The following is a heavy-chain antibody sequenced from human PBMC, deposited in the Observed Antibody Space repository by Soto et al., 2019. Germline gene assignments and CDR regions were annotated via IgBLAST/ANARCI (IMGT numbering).Heavy chain of an antibody. CDR2: MNPNSGNT. D-gene: IGHD3-3*01. CDR3: ARGPITIFGDEGRGNWFDP. Sequence: ASVKVSCKASGYTFTSYDINWVRQATGQGLEWMGRMNPNSGNTGYAQKFQGRVTMTRNTSISTAYMELSSLRSEDTAVYYCARGPITIFGDEGRGNWFDPWGQGTLVTVSS. CDR1: GYTFTSYD. J-gene: IGHJ5*02. V-gene: IGHV1-8*01.